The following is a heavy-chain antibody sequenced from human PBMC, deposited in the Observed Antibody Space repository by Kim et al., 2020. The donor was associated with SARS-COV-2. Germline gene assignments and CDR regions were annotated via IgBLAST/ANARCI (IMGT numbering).Heavy chain of an antibody. J-gene: IGHJ4*02. V-gene: IGHV3-23*01. D-gene: IGHD3-22*01. CDR3: AKDGAFVYYYDSSGYYYFDY. Sequence: RFTISRDNSKNTLYLQMNSLRAEDTAVYYCAKDGAFVYYYDSSGYYYFDYWGQGTLVTVSS.